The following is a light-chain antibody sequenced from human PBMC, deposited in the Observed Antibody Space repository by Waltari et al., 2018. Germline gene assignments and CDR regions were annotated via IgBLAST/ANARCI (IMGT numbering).Light chain of an antibody. CDR2: YDS. J-gene: IGLJ3*02. CDR1: NIGSKR. CDR3: QVWDSSSDHLNWV. Sequence: SYVLTQPPSVSVAPGQTARITCGGTNIGSKRVHWYQQKPGQAPVLVIDYDSDRPSGIPERFSGSNSGNTATLTISRVEAGDEADYYCQVWDSSSDHLNWVFGGGTKLTVL. V-gene: IGLV3-21*04.